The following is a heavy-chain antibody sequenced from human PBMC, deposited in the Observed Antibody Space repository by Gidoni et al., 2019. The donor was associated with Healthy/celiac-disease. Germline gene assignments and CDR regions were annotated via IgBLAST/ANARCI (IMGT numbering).Heavy chain of an antibody. D-gene: IGHD4-4*01. CDR2: IDWDDDK. J-gene: IGHJ4*02. CDR1: GFSLSTSGMR. Sequence: QVTLKESGPALVKPTQTLTLTCTFSGFSLSTSGMRVSWIRQPPGKALEWLARIDWDDDKFYSTSLKTRLTISKDTSKNQVVLTMTNMDPVDTATYYCARISLDSNLYYFDYWGQGTLVTVSS. CDR3: ARISLDSNLYYFDY. V-gene: IGHV2-70*04.